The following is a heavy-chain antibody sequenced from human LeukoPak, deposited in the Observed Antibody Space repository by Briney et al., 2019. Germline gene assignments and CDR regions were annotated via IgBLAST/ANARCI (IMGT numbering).Heavy chain of an antibody. V-gene: IGHV3-66*01. J-gene: IGHJ4*02. Sequence: GGSLRLSCAASGFIVSSKYMSWVRQAPGKGLEWVSVIYSGGSTHYADSVKGRFTISRDNSKNMLYLQMNSLRAEDTAVYYCARKLWFGEPCCYFDYWGQGTLVTVSS. CDR3: ARKLWFGEPCCYFDY. CDR2: IYSGGST. D-gene: IGHD3-10*01. CDR1: GFIVSSKY.